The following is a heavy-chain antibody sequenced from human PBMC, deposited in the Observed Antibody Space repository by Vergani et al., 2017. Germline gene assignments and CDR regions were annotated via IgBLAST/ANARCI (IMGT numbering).Heavy chain of an antibody. Sequence: QVQLQESGPGLVKPSQTLSLTCTVSGGSISSGSYYWSWIRQPAGKGLEWIGRIYTSGSTNYNPSLKSRVTISVDTSKNQFSLKLSSVTAADTAVYYCARHAQIRLWYYYYYYMDVWGKGSTVTVSS. D-gene: IGHD5-18*01. V-gene: IGHV4-61*02. CDR2: IYTSGST. CDR3: ARHAQIRLWYYYYYYMDV. CDR1: GGSISSGSYY. J-gene: IGHJ6*03.